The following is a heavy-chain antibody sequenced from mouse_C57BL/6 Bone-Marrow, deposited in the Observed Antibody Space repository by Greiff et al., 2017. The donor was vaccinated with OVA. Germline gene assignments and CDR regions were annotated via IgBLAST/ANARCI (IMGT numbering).Heavy chain of an antibody. CDR2: IYPGSGNT. CDR1: GYTFTDYY. Sequence: QVHVKQSGAELVRPGASVKLSCKASGYTFTDYYINWVKQRPGQGLEWIARIYPGSGNTYYNEKFKGKATLTAEKSSSTAYMQLSSLTSEDSAVYFCAREWQRNYFDYWGQGTTLTVSS. J-gene: IGHJ2*01. CDR3: AREWQRNYFDY. V-gene: IGHV1-76*01.